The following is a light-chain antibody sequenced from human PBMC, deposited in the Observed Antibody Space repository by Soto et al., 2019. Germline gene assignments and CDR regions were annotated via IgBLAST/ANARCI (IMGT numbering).Light chain of an antibody. CDR2: DAS. V-gene: IGKV1-9*01. CDR1: QDFSNF. Sequence: DIQLTQSPSFLSASIGDRVTITCRACQDFSNFLAWYQQKPGRAPKLLMYDASTLQSGVPSRFSGSGSGTEFTLTISSLQPEDFATYYCQQLYSFPLTFGGGTKVEIK. J-gene: IGKJ4*01. CDR3: QQLYSFPLT.